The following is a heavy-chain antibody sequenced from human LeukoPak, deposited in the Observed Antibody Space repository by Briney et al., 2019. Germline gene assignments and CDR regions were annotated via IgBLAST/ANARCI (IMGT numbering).Heavy chain of an antibody. CDR3: ARFIAAPYYFDY. J-gene: IGHJ4*02. D-gene: IGHD6-13*01. CDR2: ISSSRSYI. V-gene: IGHV3-21*01. CDR1: GFTFKNYA. Sequence: GQSLRLSCAASGFTFKNYAMNWVRQAPGKGLEWVSFISSSRSYIYYADSVKGRFTISRDNAKNSLYLQMNSLRAEDTAVYYCARFIAAPYYFDYWGRGTLVTVSS.